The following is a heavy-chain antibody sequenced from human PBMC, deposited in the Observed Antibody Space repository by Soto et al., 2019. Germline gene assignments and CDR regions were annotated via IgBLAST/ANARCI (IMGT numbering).Heavy chain of an antibody. CDR3: ARDSEGLYAFDI. CDR2: IIPILGIA. J-gene: IGHJ3*02. V-gene: IGHV1-69*08. Sequence: QVQLVQSGAEVKKPGSSVKVSCKASGGTFSSYTISWVRQAPGQGLEWMGRIIPILGIANYAQKFQGRVTITADKATSTAYMELSSLRSEDTAVYYCARDSEGLYAFDIWGQGTMVTVSS. CDR1: GGTFSSYT.